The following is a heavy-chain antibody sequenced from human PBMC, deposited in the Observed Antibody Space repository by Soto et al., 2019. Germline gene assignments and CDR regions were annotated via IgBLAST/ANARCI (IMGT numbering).Heavy chain of an antibody. D-gene: IGHD6-19*01. CDR3: ARAKRGAVAGKKYYYYGMDV. CDR2: INHSGST. J-gene: IGHJ6*02. V-gene: IGHV4-34*01. Sequence: ASETLSLTCAVYGGSFSGYYWSWIRQPPGKGLEWIGEINHSGSTNYNPSLKSRVTISVDTSKNQFSLKLSSVTAADTAVYYCARAKRGAVAGKKYYYYGMDVWGQGTQVTVSS. CDR1: GGSFSGYY.